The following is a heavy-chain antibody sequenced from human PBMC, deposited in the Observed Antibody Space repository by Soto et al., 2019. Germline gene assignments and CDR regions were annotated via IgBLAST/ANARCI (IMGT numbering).Heavy chain of an antibody. CDR3: VTYSSSWYPFDY. J-gene: IGHJ4*02. Sequence: EVQLVESGGGLVKPGGSLRLSCAASGFTFSNAWMSWVRQAPGKGLEWVGRIKSKTDGGTTEYAASVKGRFTISRDDSKNTLFLQMDSLKTEDTAVYYCVTYSSSWYPFDYWGQGTLVTVSS. D-gene: IGHD6-13*01. CDR1: GFTFSNAW. CDR2: IKSKTDGGTT. V-gene: IGHV3-15*01.